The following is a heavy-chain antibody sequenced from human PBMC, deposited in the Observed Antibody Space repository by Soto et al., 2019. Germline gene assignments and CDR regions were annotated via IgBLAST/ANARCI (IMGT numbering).Heavy chain of an antibody. D-gene: IGHD1-26*01. Sequence: PSETLSLTCTVSGGSISSYYWTWIRQPPGKGLEWIGYIYYSGSTNYNPSLKSRVTISVATSKTQFSLKLSSVTAADTAVYYCATVGTGSYNWFDPWGQGTLVTVSS. CDR1: GGSISSYY. CDR3: ATVGTGSYNWFDP. V-gene: IGHV4-59*08. CDR2: IYYSGST. J-gene: IGHJ5*02.